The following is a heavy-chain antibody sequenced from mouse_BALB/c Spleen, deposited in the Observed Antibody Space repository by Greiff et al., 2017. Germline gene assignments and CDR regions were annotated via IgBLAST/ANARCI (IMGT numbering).Heavy chain of an antibody. V-gene: IGHV1-4*02. J-gene: IGHJ2*01. CDR2: INPSSGYT. CDR1: GYTFTSYT. Sequence: QVQLKESAAELARPGASVKMSCKASGYTFTSYTMHWVKQRPGQGLEWIGYINPSSGYTEYNQKFKDKTTLTADKSSSTAYMQLSSLTSEDSAVYYCARVGPYYFDYWGQGTTLTVSS. CDR3: ARVGPYYFDY.